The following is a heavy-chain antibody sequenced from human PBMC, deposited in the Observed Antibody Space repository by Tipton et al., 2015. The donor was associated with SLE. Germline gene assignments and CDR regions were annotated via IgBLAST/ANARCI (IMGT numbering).Heavy chain of an antibody. CDR3: ARSESYYSALTY. J-gene: IGHJ4*02. D-gene: IGHD1-26*01. V-gene: IGHV4-34*01. CDR1: GGSFSDDY. CDR2: INQSGST. Sequence: TLSLTCTVSGGSFSDDYWCWVRQSPGKGLEYIGEINQSGSTFYNPSLKSRVTLSLETSKNQFSLRLNSVTAADTAVYYCARSESYYSALTYWGQGTLVTVSS.